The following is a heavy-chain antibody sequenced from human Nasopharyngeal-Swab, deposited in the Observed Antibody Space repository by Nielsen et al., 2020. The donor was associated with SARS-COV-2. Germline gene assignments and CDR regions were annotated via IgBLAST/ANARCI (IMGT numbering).Heavy chain of an antibody. CDR3: ARVSSSSTTNWFDP. CDR2: ISYDGSNK. Sequence: WIRQPPGKGLEWVAVISYDGSNKYYADSVKGRFTISRDNSKNTLYLQMNSLRAEDTAVYYCARVSSSSTTNWFDPWGQGTRV. V-gene: IGHV3-30*03. D-gene: IGHD6-6*01. J-gene: IGHJ5*02.